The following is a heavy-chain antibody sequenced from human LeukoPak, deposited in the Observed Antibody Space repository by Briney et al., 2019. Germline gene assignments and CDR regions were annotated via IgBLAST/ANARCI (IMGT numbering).Heavy chain of an antibody. CDR3: AKDGGTYSLDY. D-gene: IGHD1-26*01. J-gene: IGHJ4*01. V-gene: IGHV3-30*02. CDR2: IWYEGSNK. Sequence: QPGGSLRLSCAASGFSFSTYGMHWVRQAPGKGLEWVAFIWYEGSNKYHADSVKGRFTISRDNSKNTLYLQMNSLRVEDTAVYYCAKDGGTYSLDYWGHGTLVTVSS. CDR1: GFSFSTYG.